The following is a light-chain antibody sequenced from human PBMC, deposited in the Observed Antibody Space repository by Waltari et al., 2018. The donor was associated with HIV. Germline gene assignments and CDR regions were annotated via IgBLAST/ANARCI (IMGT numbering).Light chain of an antibody. CDR2: WAS. CDR1: SNNRNY. Sequence: SNNRNYLAWYQQKPGQPPKLLIYWASTRESGVPDRFSGSGSGTDFTLTITSLQAEDVAVYYCQQYYSTPWTFGQGTKVEIK. V-gene: IGKV4-1*01. CDR3: QQYYSTPWT. J-gene: IGKJ1*01.